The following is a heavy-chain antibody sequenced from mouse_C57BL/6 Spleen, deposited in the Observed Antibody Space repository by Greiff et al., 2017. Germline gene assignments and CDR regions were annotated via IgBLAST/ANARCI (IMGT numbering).Heavy chain of an antibody. D-gene: IGHD1-1*01. CDR1: GYTFTNYW. CDR2: IYPGGGYT. CDR3: ARGGYYYGSSPSWFAY. V-gene: IGHV1-63*01. J-gene: IGHJ3*01. Sequence: VQLQESGAELVRPGTSVKMSCKASGYTFTNYWIGWAKQRPGHGLEWIGDIYPGGGYTNYNEKFKGKATLTADKSSSTAYMQFSSLTSEDSAIYYCARGGYYYGSSPSWFAYWGQGTLVTVSA.